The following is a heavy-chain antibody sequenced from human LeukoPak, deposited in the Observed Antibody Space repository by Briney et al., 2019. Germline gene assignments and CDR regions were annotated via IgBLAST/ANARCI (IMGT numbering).Heavy chain of an antibody. CDR1: GGSISSSNYY. D-gene: IGHD6-6*01. CDR2: IYYSGST. CDR3: ARDDKTPYSSSSYYFDY. V-gene: IGHV4-39*02. Sequence: SETLSLTCTVSGGSISSSNYYWGWIRQPPGKGLEWIGTIYYSGSTYYNPSLKSRVTISIDTSKKQFSLKLSSVTAADTAVYYCARDDKTPYSSSSYYFDYWGQGTLVTVSS. J-gene: IGHJ4*02.